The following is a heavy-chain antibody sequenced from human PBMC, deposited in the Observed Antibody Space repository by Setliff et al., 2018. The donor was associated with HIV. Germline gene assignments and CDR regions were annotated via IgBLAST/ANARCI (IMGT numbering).Heavy chain of an antibody. CDR1: GGSISGHY. D-gene: IGHD6-6*01. CDR2: MVYTGGT. Sequence: PSETLSLTCTVSGGSISGHYWSWIRQPPGKELEWIASMVYTGGTNYNPSLRSPVAISVDTSKNQFSLKLTSVTAADTAVYYCAREDSSYHYFDYWGQGMLVTVSS. V-gene: IGHV4-4*08. CDR3: AREDSSYHYFDY. J-gene: IGHJ4*02.